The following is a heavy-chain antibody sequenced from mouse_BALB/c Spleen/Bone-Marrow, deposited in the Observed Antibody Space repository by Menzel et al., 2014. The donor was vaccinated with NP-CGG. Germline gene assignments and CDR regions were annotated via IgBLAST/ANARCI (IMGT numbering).Heavy chain of an antibody. V-gene: IGHV5-6-3*01. CDR2: INSNGGST. CDR3: ARVWYFDY. Sequence: EVQVVESGGGLVQPGGSLKLSCAASGFTFSSYGMSWVRQTPDKRLELVATINSNGGSTYYPDSVKDRFTISRDNAKNTLYLQMSSLKSEDTAMYYCARVWYFDYWGQGTSLTVSS. J-gene: IGHJ2*03. CDR1: GFTFSSYG.